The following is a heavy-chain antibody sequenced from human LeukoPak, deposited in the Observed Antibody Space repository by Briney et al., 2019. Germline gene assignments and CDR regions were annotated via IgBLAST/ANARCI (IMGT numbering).Heavy chain of an antibody. CDR2: INPNSGGT. Sequence: GASVKVSCKASGYTFTGYYMHWVRQAPGQGPEWMGWINPNSGGTNYAQKFQGRVTMTRDTSISTAYMELSRLRSDDTAVYYCANSDLEYNWFDPWGQGILVTVSS. CDR3: ANSDLEYNWFDP. CDR1: GYTFTGYY. D-gene: IGHD1-26*01. J-gene: IGHJ5*02. V-gene: IGHV1-2*02.